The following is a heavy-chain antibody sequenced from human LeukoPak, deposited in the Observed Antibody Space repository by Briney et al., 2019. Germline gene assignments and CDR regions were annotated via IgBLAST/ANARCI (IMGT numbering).Heavy chain of an antibody. CDR3: ARSIRYCSSTSCYGYYYYYMDV. Sequence: SETLSLTCAVYGGSFSGYYWSWIRQPPGKGLEWIGEINHSGSTNYNPSLKSRVTISVDTSKNQFSLKLSSVTAADTAVYYCARSIRYCSSTSCYGYYYYYMDVWGKGTTVTVSS. V-gene: IGHV4-34*01. CDR2: INHSGST. CDR1: GGSFSGYY. D-gene: IGHD2-2*01. J-gene: IGHJ6*03.